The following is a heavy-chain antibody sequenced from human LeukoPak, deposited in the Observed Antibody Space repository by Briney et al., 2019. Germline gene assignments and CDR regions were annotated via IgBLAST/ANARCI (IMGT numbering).Heavy chain of an antibody. V-gene: IGHV3-66*01. CDR2: IYSGGST. Sequence: GGSLRLSCSASGFTFGDYAMSWVRQAPGKGLEWVSVIYSGGSTHYADSVKGRFTISRDNSKNTLYLQMNSLRVEDTAVYYCASAVGETGHYYDSSGFTRAHTDYWGQGTLVTVSS. D-gene: IGHD3-22*01. CDR1: GFTFGDYA. J-gene: IGHJ4*02. CDR3: ASAVGETGHYYDSSGFTRAHTDY.